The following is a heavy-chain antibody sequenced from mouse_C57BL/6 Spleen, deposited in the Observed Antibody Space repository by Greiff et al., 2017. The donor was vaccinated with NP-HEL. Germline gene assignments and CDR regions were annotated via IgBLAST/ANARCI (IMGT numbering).Heavy chain of an antibody. CDR1: GYTFTSYW. V-gene: IGHV1-50*01. Sequence: QVQLQQPGAELVKPGASVKLSCKASGYTFTSYWMQWVKQRPGQGLEWIGEIDPSDSYTNYNQKFKGKATLTVDTSSSTAYMQLSSLTSEDSAGYYCARSGERPSAGTWFAYWGQGTLVTVSA. J-gene: IGHJ3*01. CDR3: ARSGERPSAGTWFAY. D-gene: IGHD4-1*01. CDR2: IDPSDSYT.